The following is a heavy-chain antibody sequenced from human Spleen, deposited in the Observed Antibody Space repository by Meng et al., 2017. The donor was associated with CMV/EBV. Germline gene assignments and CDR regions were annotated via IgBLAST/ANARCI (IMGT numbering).Heavy chain of an antibody. V-gene: IGHV4-39*07. D-gene: IGHD2-21*02. J-gene: IGHJ6*02. CDR1: GGSISNSYY. Sequence: GSLSLSCTVSGGSISNSYYWGWIRQPPGKGLEWIGSIYYSGSTYYNPSLKSRVTISLDTSKNHFSLKLTSVTAADTAVYYCAREMVTASYSYGMDVWGQGTTVTVSS. CDR3: AREMVTASYSYGMDV. CDR2: IYYSGST.